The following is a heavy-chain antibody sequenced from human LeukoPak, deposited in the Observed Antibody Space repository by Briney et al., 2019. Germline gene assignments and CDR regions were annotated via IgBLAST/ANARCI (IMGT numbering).Heavy chain of an antibody. CDR1: GFTFSTYA. CDR3: AKSLPTYYGDPYYFDY. D-gene: IGHD4-17*01. CDR2: IRDSGGTT. V-gene: IGHV3-23*01. Sequence: GGSLRLSCAASGFTFSTYAMTWVRQAPGEGLEWVSSIRDSGGTTYYADSVKGRFTVSRDNSKNTLYLQMNSLRAEDTAVYYCAKSLPTYYGDPYYFDYWGQGTLVTVSS. J-gene: IGHJ4*02.